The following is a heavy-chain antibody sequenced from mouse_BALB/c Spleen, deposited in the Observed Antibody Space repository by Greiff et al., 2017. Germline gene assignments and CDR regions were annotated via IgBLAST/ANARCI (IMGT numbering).Heavy chain of an antibody. CDR1: GYSITSDYA. D-gene: IGHD1-1*01. CDR3: ARVNYGSSYFAY. V-gene: IGHV3-2*02. Sequence: EVQLQESGPGLVKPSQSLSLTCTVTGYSITSDYAWNWIRQFPGNKLEWMGYISYSGSTSYNPSLKSRISITRDTSKNQFFLQLNSVTTEDTATYYCARVNYGSSYFAYWGQGTLVTVSA. CDR2: ISYSGST. J-gene: IGHJ3*01.